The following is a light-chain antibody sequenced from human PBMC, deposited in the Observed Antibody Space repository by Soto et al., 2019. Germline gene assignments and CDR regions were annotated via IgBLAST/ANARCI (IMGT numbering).Light chain of an antibody. V-gene: IGKV1-39*01. CDR2: AAS. Sequence: DIQMTQSPSSLSASVGDRVTITCRASQSISSYLNWYQQKPGKAPKLLIYAASNLQSGVPSRFSGSGSGTDFTLTISSLQPEDFATYYCQQSYSTRPLTFGGGTKVEI. CDR1: QSISSY. CDR3: QQSYSTRPLT. J-gene: IGKJ4*01.